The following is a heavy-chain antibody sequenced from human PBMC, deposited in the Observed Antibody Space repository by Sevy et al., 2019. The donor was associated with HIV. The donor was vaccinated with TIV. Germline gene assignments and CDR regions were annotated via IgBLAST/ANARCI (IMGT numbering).Heavy chain of an antibody. CDR2: MRQDGSEK. D-gene: IGHD3-10*01. CDR1: GFTFSSYW. J-gene: IGHJ4*02. CDR3: ARGIYGSGSRLGLGY. V-gene: IGHV3-7*01. Sequence: GVSLRLSCAASGFTFSSYWMTWVRQAPGKGLEWVAKMRQDGSEKYYVDSVKGRFTISRDNAKNSLYLQMNSLRAEDTAVYYCARGIYGSGSRLGLGYWGQGTLVTVSS.